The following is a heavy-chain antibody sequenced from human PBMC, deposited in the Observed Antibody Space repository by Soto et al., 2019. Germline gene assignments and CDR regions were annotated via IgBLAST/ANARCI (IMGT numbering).Heavy chain of an antibody. Sequence: GGSLSLSCAASGFTFSTFAITWVRQAPGKGLEWVSGISNSGGNTYYAYSVKGRFTISRDNSKSTLYLQMTSLRAEDTAVYYCAKDPYYDSGSHPPDYWGQGTLVTVSS. CDR3: AKDPYYDSGSHPPDY. V-gene: IGHV3-23*01. J-gene: IGHJ4*02. D-gene: IGHD3-10*01. CDR2: ISNSGGNT. CDR1: GFTFSTFA.